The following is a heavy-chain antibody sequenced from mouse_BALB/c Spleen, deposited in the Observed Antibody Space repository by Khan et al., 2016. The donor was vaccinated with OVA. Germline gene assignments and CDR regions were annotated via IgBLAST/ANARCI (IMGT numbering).Heavy chain of an antibody. CDR2: IWGGGGT. CDR3: ARAYYRYDGYYAMDY. J-gene: IGHJ4*01. Sequence: QVQLKQSGPGLVAPSQSLSITCTVSGFSLSRYNIHWVRQPPGKGLEWLGMIWGGGGTDYNSTLKSRLCISKDKSTSQVFLKMNSLQTDDSAMYYCARAYYRYDGYYAMDYWGQGTSVTVAS. D-gene: IGHD2-14*01. CDR1: GFSLSRYN. V-gene: IGHV2-6-4*01.